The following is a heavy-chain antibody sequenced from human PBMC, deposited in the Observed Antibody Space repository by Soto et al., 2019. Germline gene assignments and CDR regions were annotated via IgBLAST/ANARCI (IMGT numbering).Heavy chain of an antibody. Sequence: QVQLAQSGAEVKKPGASVKVSCKASGYTFTSYYMHWVRQAPGQGLEWMGIINPSGGSTSYAQKFQGRVTMTRDTSTSTVYMELSSLRSEDTAVYYCSRSLPIIPFDPWGQGTLVTVSS. CDR1: GYTFTSYY. CDR2: INPSGGST. CDR3: SRSLPIIPFDP. V-gene: IGHV1-46*01. D-gene: IGHD3-3*01. J-gene: IGHJ5*02.